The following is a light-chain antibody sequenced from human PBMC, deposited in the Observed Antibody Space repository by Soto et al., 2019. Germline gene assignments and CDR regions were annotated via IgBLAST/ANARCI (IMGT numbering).Light chain of an antibody. CDR3: SSYTNIGTVV. CDR1: SSDVGGYNY. Sequence: QSVLTQPASVSGSPGQSITISCTGTSSDVGGYNYVCWYQQHPGRAPKLIIYDVTNRPSGVSNRFSASKSGNTASLSISGLQAEDEADYYGSSYTNIGTVVFGGGTKLTVL. J-gene: IGLJ2*01. V-gene: IGLV2-14*01. CDR2: DVT.